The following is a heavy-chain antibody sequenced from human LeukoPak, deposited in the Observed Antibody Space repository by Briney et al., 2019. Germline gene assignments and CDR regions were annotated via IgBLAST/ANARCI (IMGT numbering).Heavy chain of an antibody. J-gene: IGHJ5*02. CDR3: ARDNQWLVGWFDP. D-gene: IGHD6-19*01. V-gene: IGHV3-30-3*01. CDR1: GFTFSSYA. Sequence: PGGSLRLSCAASGFTFSSYAMHWVRQAPGKGLEWVAVISYDGSNKYYADSVKGRFTISRDNSKNTLYLQMNSLRAEDTAVYYCARDNQWLVGWFDPWGQGTLVTVSS. CDR2: ISYDGSNK.